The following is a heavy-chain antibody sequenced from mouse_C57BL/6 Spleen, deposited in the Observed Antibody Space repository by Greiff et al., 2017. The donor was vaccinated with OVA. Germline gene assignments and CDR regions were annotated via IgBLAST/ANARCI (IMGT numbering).Heavy chain of an antibody. J-gene: IGHJ2*01. CDR3: AREGLRLLGGVFDY. Sequence: EVKLVEPGGGLVKPGGSLKLSCAASGFTFSSYAMSWVRQTPEKRLEWVAIISAGGSYTYYPDNVKGRITISRDNAKNNLYLQMSSLTTEDTAMYYCAREGLRLLGGVFDYWGQGTTLTVSS. D-gene: IGHD2-3*01. V-gene: IGHV5-4*01. CDR2: ISAGGSYT. CDR1: GFTFSSYA.